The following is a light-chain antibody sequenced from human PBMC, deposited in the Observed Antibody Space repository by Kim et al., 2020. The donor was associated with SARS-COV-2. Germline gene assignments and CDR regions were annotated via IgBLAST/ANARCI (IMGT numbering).Light chain of an antibody. V-gene: IGKV1-39*01. CDR1: QSISSY. J-gene: IGKJ2*01. CDR3: QQSYSTPYT. Sequence: SASVGDRVTITCRASQSISSYLNWYQQKPGKAPKLLIYAASSLQSVVPSRFSGSGSGTDFTLTTSSLQPEDFATYYCQQSYSTPYTFGQGTKLEI. CDR2: AAS.